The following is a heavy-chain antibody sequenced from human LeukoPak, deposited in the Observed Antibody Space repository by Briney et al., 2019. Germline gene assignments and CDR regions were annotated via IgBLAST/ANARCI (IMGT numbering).Heavy chain of an antibody. D-gene: IGHD3-22*01. J-gene: IGHJ5*02. V-gene: IGHV3-21*01. CDR3: ARDYYDSSGYRFDP. Sequence: GGSLRLSCAASGFTFSSYSMNWVRQAPGKGLEWVSSISSSSSYIYYADSVKGRFTISRDNAKNSLYLQMSSLRAEDTAVYCCARDYYDSSGYRFDPWGQGTLVTVSS. CDR2: ISSSSSYI. CDR1: GFTFSSYS.